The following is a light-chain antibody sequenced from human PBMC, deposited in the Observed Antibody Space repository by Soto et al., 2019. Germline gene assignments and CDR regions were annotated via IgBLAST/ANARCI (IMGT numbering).Light chain of an antibody. Sequence: QSALTQPASVSGSPGQSITISCTGSDVGAYRYVSWYQQHPGKAPRLMIYDVSNRPSGVSDRFSGSKSGNTASLTISGLQREDEAYFFCSSYTGGNARVVFGGGTKLTVL. CDR1: SDVGAYRY. J-gene: IGLJ2*01. CDR2: DVS. CDR3: SSYTGGNARVV. V-gene: IGLV2-14*01.